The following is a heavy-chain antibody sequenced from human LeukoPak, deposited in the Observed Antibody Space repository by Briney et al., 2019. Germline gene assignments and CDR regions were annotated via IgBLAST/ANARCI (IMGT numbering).Heavy chain of an antibody. V-gene: IGHV1-69*04. CDR3: ARYLRGRSP. CDR1: RGTPSSYA. J-gene: IGHJ5*02. Sequence: ASVKVSCQASRGTPSSYAISWVRQAPGQGLEWMGRIIPIFGIANNAQKFKGRVTITADKYTSTAYMELSSLSSEDPGVYYCARYLRGRSPWRKGPRVSVST. CDR2: IIPIFGIA. D-gene: IGHD1-26*01.